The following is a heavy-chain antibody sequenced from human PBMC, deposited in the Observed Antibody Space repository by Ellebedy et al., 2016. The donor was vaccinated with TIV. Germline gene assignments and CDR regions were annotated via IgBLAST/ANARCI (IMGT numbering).Heavy chain of an antibody. CDR3: ARRYMDV. V-gene: IGHV3-23*01. CDR1: GFTFSSFA. CDR2: ITGSGGST. Sequence: GGSLRLSXAASGFTFSSFAMTWVRQAPGRGLEWVSSITGSGGSTYYADSVKGRFTISRDNSKNTLYLQMNNLRAEDTAVYYCARRYMDVWGRGTTVTVSS. J-gene: IGHJ6*03.